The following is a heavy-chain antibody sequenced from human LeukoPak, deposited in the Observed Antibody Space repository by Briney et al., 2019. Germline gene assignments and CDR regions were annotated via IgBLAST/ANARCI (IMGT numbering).Heavy chain of an antibody. V-gene: IGHV3-53*01. J-gene: IGHJ5*02. D-gene: IGHD6-13*01. CDR3: ARDAPQVPAAGVLAS. CDR2: MYSRGNT. CDR1: GFTFSNYA. Sequence: GGSLTLSCSASGFTFSNYAMSWVRQAPGKGLEGVSVMYSRGNTYYANSVKGRFTFSRDISKNTLYLQMNGLRTEDTAMYYCARDAPQVPAAGVLASWGQGTLVTVSS.